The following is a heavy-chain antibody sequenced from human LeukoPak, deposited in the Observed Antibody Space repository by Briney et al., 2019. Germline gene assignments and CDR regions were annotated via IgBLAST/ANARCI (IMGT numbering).Heavy chain of an antibody. J-gene: IGHJ3*02. V-gene: IGHV3-7*03. CDR2: IKQDGSEK. CDR3: ARLWSGYYLDAFDI. D-gene: IGHD3/OR15-3a*01. CDR1: GFTFSSYW. Sequence: GGSLRLSCAASGFTFSSYWMSGVRQAPGKGLEWVANIKQDGSEKYYVDSVKGRFTISRDNAKNSLYLQMNSLRAEDTAVYYCARLWSGYYLDAFDIWGQGTMVTVSS.